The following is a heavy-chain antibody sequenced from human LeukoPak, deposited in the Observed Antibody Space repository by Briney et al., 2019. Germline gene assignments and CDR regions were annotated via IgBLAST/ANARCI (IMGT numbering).Heavy chain of an antibody. CDR2: ISWNSGSI. J-gene: IGHJ4*02. V-gene: IGHV3-9*01. Sequence: GGSLRLSCAASGFTFDDYAMHWVRQAPGKGLEWVSGISWNSGSIGYADSVKGRFTISRDNAKNSLYLQMNSLRAEDTALYYCAKDITEWLGLFDYWGQGTLVTVSS. D-gene: IGHD6-19*01. CDR3: AKDITEWLGLFDY. CDR1: GFTFDDYA.